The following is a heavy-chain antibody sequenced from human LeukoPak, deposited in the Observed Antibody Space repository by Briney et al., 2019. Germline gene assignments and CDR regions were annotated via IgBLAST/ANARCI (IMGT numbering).Heavy chain of an antibody. J-gene: IGHJ6*03. V-gene: IGHV4-31*03. Sequence: SETLSLTCNVSGDSVSTGLHYYSWIRQHPGEGLEWIGCTHYSGSTHYKSPLRSRLIISLDTSKNQVSLKVTSVTAADTAVYYCARGRRGKYSPYFYYHMDVWGTGTPVTVSS. D-gene: IGHD1-26*01. CDR1: GDSVSTGLHY. CDR2: THYSGST. CDR3: ARGRRGKYSPYFYYHMDV.